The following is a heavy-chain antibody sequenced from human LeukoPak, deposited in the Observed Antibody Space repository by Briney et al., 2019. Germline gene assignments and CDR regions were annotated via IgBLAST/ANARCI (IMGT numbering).Heavy chain of an antibody. CDR2: ISGSGGST. CDR3: AKEGFYDSSGEAPFDP. V-gene: IGHV3-23*01. Sequence: GGSLRLSCAASGFTFSSYAMSWVRQAPGKGLEWVSAISGSGGSTYYADSVKGRFTISRDNSKNTLYLQMNSLRAEDTAVYYCAKEGFYDSSGEAPFDPWGQGTLVTVSS. D-gene: IGHD3-22*01. CDR1: GFTFSSYA. J-gene: IGHJ5*02.